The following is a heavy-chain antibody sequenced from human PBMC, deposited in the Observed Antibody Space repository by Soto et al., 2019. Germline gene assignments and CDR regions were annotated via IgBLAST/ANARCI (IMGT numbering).Heavy chain of an antibody. V-gene: IGHV3-7*03. J-gene: IGHJ4*02. CDR2: IKQDGSEK. D-gene: IGHD5-18*01. CDR3: ARDFEGTYGYGPIEY. Sequence: EVQLVESGRGLVQPGGSLRLSCAASGFTFSRYWMTWVRQAPGKGLEWVANIKQDGSEKYYVDSVKGRFTISRDNAKNSLYLQMSSLRAEDTAVYYCARDFEGTYGYGPIEYWGQGTLVTVSS. CDR1: GFTFSRYW.